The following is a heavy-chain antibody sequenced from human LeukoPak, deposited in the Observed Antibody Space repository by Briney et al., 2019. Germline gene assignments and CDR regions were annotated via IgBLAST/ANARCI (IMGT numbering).Heavy chain of an antibody. CDR3: AKGGGWYYYYRDV. J-gene: IGHJ6*03. CDR1: GFTFSSYG. V-gene: IGHV3-33*06. Sequence: GRSLRLSCAASGFTFSSYGMYWVRQAPGKGLEWVAVIWYDGSNKYYADSVKGRFTISRDNSKNLLYLLMNSLSAEDAVLYCCAKGGGWYYYYRDVSGKGNTVTV. D-gene: IGHD2-21*01. CDR2: IWYDGSNK.